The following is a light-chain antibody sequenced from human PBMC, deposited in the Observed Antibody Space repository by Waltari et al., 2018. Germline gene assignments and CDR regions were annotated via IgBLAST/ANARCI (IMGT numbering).Light chain of an antibody. CDR2: GAS. J-gene: IGKJ2*01. V-gene: IGKV1-6*01. CDR3: LQHYNYPRT. Sequence: AIQMTQSPSSLSASVGDRVTITCRACQGIRNDLGWYQQKPGQAPKLLIYGASSLQSGVPSRFSGSGSGTDFTLTISSLQPEDFATYYCLQHYNYPRTFGQGTKLEI. CDR1: QGIRND.